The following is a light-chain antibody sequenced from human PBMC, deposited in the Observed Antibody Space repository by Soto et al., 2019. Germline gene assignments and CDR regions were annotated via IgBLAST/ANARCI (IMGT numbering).Light chain of an antibody. V-gene: IGLV1-44*01. CDR3: AAWDDTLNAIV. CDR1: NSNIGVNP. CDR2: FNN. J-gene: IGLJ2*01. Sequence: QSVLTQSPSASGTPGQRVTISCSGSNSNIGVNPLNWYQQLPGTAPKLLIYFNNLRPSGVPDRFSGSTSGTSASLAISGLQSEDEADYYCAAWDDTLNAIVFGGGTKLTVL.